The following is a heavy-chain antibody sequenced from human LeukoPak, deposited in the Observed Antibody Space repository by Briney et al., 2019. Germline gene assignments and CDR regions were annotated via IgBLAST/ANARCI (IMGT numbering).Heavy chain of an antibody. V-gene: IGHV4-34*01. CDR2: INHSGST. CDR1: GGSFSGYY. J-gene: IGHJ6*02. D-gene: IGHD3-22*01. CDR3: ARLRGAQWFRYYGMDV. Sequence: SETLSLTCAVYGGSFSGYYWSWIRQPPGKGLEWLGEINHSGSTNYNPSLKSRVTISVDTSKNQFSLKLSSVTAADTAVYYCARLRGAQWFRYYGMDVWGQGTTVTVSS.